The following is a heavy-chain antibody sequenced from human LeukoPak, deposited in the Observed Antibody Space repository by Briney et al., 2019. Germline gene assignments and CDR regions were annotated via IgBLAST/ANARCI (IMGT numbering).Heavy chain of an antibody. J-gene: IGHJ3*02. Sequence: SVKVSCKASGGTFSSYAISWVRQAPGQGLEWMGGIIPIFCTANYAQKFQGRVTITADESTNTAYMELSSLRSEDTAVYYCARDSHYDFWSGYYAFDIWGQGTMVTVSS. V-gene: IGHV1-69*13. CDR2: IIPIFCTA. D-gene: IGHD3-3*01. CDR1: GGTFSSYA. CDR3: ARDSHYDFWSGYYAFDI.